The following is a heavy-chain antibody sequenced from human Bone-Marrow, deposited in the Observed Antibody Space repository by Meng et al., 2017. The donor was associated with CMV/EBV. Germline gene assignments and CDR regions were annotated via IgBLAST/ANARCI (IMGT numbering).Heavy chain of an antibody. Sequence: GGSLRLSCAASGFTFNTKAMHWVRQAPGKGLEWVAVISYDGSNKYYSDSVKGRFTISRDNSKSTLYLQMNSLRAEDTALYYCARDLVMIGSSFDYWGQGTLVTVSS. D-gene: IGHD1-26*01. CDR1: GFTFNTKA. CDR3: ARDLVMIGSSFDY. V-gene: IGHV3-30*04. J-gene: IGHJ4*02. CDR2: ISYDGSNK.